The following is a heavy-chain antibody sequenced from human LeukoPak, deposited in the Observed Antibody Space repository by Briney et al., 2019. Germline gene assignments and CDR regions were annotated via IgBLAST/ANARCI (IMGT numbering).Heavy chain of an antibody. CDR2: ISPDNGNI. CDR1: GYTFTSYA. CDR3: ARDLRGPAAMFGTIDY. D-gene: IGHD2-2*01. Sequence: ASVKVSCKASGYTFTSYAMHWVRQAPGQRLEWMGWISPDNGNIRYSQKFQDRVTITRDTSASTAYMELSSLRSEDTAVYYCARDLRGPAAMFGTIDYWGQGTLVTVSS. V-gene: IGHV1-3*01. J-gene: IGHJ4*02.